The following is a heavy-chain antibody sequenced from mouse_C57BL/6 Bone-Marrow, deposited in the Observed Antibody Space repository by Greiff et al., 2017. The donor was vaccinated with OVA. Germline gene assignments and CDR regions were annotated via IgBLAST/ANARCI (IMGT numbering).Heavy chain of an antibody. D-gene: IGHD2-12*01. CDR1: GYSFTDYN. J-gene: IGHJ1*03. V-gene: IGHV1-39*01. CDR2: INPNYGTT. CDR3: AVSLRFTTETYWYFDV. Sequence: EVQLQQSGPELVKPGASVKISCKASGYSFTDYNMNWVKQSNGKSLEWIGVINPNYGTTSYNQKFKGKATLTVDQSSSTAYMQLNSLTSEDSAVYYCAVSLRFTTETYWYFDVWGTGTTVTVSS.